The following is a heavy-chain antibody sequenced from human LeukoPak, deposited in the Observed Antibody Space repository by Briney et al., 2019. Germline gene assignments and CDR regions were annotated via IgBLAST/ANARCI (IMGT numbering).Heavy chain of an antibody. CDR3: ASVRGPSYCSSTSCYYDY. J-gene: IGHJ4*02. V-gene: IGHV3-66*02. Sequence: PGGSLRLSCAASGFTVSSNYMSWVRQAPGKGLEWVSVIYSGGSTYYADSVKGRFTISRDNSKNTLYLQMNSLRAGDTAVYYCASVRGPSYCSSTSCYYDYWGQGTLVTVSS. CDR1: GFTVSSNY. D-gene: IGHD2-2*01. CDR2: IYSGGST.